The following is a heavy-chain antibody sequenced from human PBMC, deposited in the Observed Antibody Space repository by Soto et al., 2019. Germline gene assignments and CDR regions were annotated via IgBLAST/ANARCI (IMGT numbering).Heavy chain of an antibody. CDR1: GYSFNIYG. Sequence: QIQLVQSGADVKKPGASVKVSCKTSGYSFNIYGINWVRQAPGQGLAWVGWISGFNGHTKYAQKFQDRVTMTTDTSTSTAYMELRSLRSDDRAVYYCARAASSAAGYGMDVWGQGATVTVSS. V-gene: IGHV1-18*01. CDR3: ARAASSAAGYGMDV. D-gene: IGHD2-15*01. J-gene: IGHJ6*02. CDR2: ISGFNGHT.